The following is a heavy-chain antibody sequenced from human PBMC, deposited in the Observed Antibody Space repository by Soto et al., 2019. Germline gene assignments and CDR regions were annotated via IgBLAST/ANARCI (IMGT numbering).Heavy chain of an antibody. CDR2: ISYDGSNK. V-gene: IGHV3-30*18. D-gene: IGHD3-3*01. CDR1: GFTFSSYG. Sequence: GGSLRLSCAASGFTFSSYGMHWVRQAPGKGLEWVAVISYDGSNKYYADSVKGRFTISRDNSKNTLYPQMNSLRAEDTAVYYCAKDEGDDFWSGYYTTPREYYYYGMDVWGQGTTVTVSS. CDR3: AKDEGDDFWSGYYTTPREYYYYGMDV. J-gene: IGHJ6*02.